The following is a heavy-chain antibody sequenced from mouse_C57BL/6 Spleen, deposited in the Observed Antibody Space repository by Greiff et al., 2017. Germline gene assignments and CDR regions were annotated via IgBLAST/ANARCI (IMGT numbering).Heavy chain of an antibody. J-gene: IGHJ1*03. CDR3: ARNSGSSWYFDV. CDR2: IYPSDSET. CDR1: GYTFTSYW. V-gene: IGHV1-61*01. D-gene: IGHD1-1*01. Sequence: VQLQQPGAELVRPGSSVKLSCKASGYTFTSYWMDWVKQRPGQGLEWIGNIYPSDSETHYNQKFKDKATLTVDKSSSTAYMQLSSLTSEDSAVYYCARNSGSSWYFDVWGTGTTVTVSS.